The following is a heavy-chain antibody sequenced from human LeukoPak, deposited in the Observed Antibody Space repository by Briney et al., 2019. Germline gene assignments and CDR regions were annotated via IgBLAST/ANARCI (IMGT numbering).Heavy chain of an antibody. V-gene: IGHV3-23*01. CDR3: AKPTGWYYYYGMDV. CDR2: ISGSGGST. CDR1: GFTFSSYA. D-gene: IGHD6-19*01. Sequence: GGSLRLSCAASGFTFSSYAMSWVRQAPGKGLEWVSAISGSGGSTYYADSVKGRFTISRDNSKNTLYLQMNSLRAEDTAVYYCAKPTGWYYYYGMDVWGQGTTVTVSS. J-gene: IGHJ6*02.